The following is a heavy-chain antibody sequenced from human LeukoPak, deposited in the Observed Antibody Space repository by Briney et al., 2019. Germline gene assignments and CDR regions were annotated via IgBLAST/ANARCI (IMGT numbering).Heavy chain of an antibody. J-gene: IGHJ4*02. CDR2: IVVGSGNT. Sequence: SVKLSCKASGFSVTSSAMQWVRQPHGQRLEWIGWIVVGSGNTNYAQKFQERVTITRDMSTSTAYMELSSLRSEDTAVYYCAAEGIAVAAGYYWGQGTLVTVSS. CDR3: AAEGIAVAAGYY. D-gene: IGHD6-19*01. V-gene: IGHV1-58*02. CDR1: GFSVTSSA.